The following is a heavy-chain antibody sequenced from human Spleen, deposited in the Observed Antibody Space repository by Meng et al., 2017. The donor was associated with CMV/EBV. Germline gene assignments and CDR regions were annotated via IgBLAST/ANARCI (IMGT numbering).Heavy chain of an antibody. Sequence: KVSCKGAGYTFSNYWIAWVRQMPGKGLEWMGTIYADDSDTRYSPSFKGKVTISADKFISTAHLQWSSLKASDSALYFCARVTAGSSWFTSMVNSYYGVDVWGQGTTVTVSS. CDR1: GYTFSNYW. V-gene: IGHV5-51*01. D-gene: IGHD6-6*01. CDR3: ARVTAGSSWFTSMVNSYYGVDV. CDR2: IYADDSDT. J-gene: IGHJ6*02.